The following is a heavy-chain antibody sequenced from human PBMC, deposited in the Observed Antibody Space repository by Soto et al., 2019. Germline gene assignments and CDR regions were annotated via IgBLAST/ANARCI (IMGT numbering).Heavy chain of an antibody. CDR2: IYYSGST. D-gene: IGHD3-22*01. CDR3: AREGDSSGYYNYFDY. V-gene: IGHV4-59*01. J-gene: IGHJ4*02. CDR1: GGSISSYY. Sequence: SETLSLTCTVSGGSISSYYWSWIRQPPGKGLEWIGYIYYSGSTNYNPSLKSRVTISVDTSKNQFSLKLSSVTAADTAVYYCAREGDSSGYYNYFDYWGQGTRVTVSS.